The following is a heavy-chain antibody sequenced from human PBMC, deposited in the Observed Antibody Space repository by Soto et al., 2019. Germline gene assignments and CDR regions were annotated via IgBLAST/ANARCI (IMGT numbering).Heavy chain of an antibody. D-gene: IGHD3-22*01. Sequence: GESLKISCKGSGYSFTSYWISWVRQMPGRGLEWMGRIDPSDSYTNYSPSFQGHVTISADKSISTAYLQWSSLKASDTAMYYCASTRHYYDSSGYSPDYWGQGILVTVSS. J-gene: IGHJ4*02. CDR3: ASTRHYYDSSGYSPDY. V-gene: IGHV5-10-1*01. CDR2: IDPSDSYT. CDR1: GYSFTSYW.